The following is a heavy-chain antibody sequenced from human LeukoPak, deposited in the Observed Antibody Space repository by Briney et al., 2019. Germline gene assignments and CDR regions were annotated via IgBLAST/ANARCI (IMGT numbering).Heavy chain of an antibody. CDR2: IYYSGST. CDR3: ARGKYYDFWSGYSLSYYFDY. CDR1: GGSVSSGSYY. D-gene: IGHD3-3*01. V-gene: IGHV4-61*01. J-gene: IGHJ4*02. Sequence: SETLSLTCTVSGGSVSSGSYYWSWIRQPPGKGLEWIGYIYYSGSTNYNPSLKSRVTISVDTSKNQFSLKLSSVTAADTAVYYCARGKYYDFWSGYSLSYYFDYWGQGTLVTVS.